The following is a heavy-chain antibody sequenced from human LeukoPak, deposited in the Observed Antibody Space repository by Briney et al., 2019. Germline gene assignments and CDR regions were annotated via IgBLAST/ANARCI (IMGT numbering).Heavy chain of an antibody. J-gene: IGHJ4*02. CDR1: GASVNSYY. CDR2: IYYSGST. Sequence: SETLSLTCAVSGASVNSYYWSWIRQPPGKGLEWIGYIYYSGSTNYNPSLKSRVTISVDTSKNQFSLKLSSVTAADTAVYYCARASYYGDYELSFYDWGQGTLVTVSS. D-gene: IGHD4-17*01. V-gene: IGHV4-59*02. CDR3: ARASYYGDYELSFYD.